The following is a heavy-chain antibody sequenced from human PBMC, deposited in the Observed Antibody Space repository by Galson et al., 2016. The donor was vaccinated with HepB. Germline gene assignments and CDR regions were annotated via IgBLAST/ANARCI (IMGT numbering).Heavy chain of an antibody. Sequence: SDTRYSPSFQGQVTISADKSISTAYLQWSSLKASDTAMYYCARQRGFSYGNYYYGMDVWGQGTTVTVSS. CDR3: ARQRGFSYGNYYYGMDV. D-gene: IGHD5-18*01. V-gene: IGHV5-51*01. J-gene: IGHJ6*02. CDR2: SDT.